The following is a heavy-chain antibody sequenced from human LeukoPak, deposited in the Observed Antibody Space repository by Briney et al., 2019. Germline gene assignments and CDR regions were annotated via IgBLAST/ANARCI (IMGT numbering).Heavy chain of an antibody. CDR3: AGGYNGWSDY. CDR1: GFSVSSKH. D-gene: IGHD1-26*01. V-gene: IGHV3-66*01. Sequence: GGSLRLSCAASGFSVSSKHMYWVRQAPGKGLELVSVIYSGGSTYYADSVKGRFTISRDNSKNTLYGQMSSLRAEDTAVYYCAGGYNGWSDYWGQGTLVTVSS. J-gene: IGHJ4*02. CDR2: IYSGGST.